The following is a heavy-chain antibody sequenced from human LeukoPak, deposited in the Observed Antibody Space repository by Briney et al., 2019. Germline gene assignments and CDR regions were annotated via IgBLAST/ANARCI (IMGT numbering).Heavy chain of an antibody. J-gene: IGHJ4*02. Sequence: GGSLRFSCAASGFTFSSYAMSWVRQAPGKGLEWVSAISGSGGSTYYADSVKGRFTISRDNSKNTLYLQMNSLRAEDTAVYYCAKDLLRGIAARRLGYWGQGTLVTVSS. CDR3: AKDLLRGIAARRLGY. CDR2: ISGSGGST. D-gene: IGHD6-6*01. V-gene: IGHV3-23*01. CDR1: GFTFSSYA.